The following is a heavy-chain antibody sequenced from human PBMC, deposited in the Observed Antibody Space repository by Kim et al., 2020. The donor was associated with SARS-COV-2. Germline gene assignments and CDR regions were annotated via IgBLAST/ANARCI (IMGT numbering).Heavy chain of an antibody. CDR1: GFTFSNYY. Sequence: GGSLRLSCAASGFTFSNYYMTWIRQAPGKGLEWVSSISDSASTKYYADSVKGRFTISRDNAGKSLYLQLDSLTAEDTAVYYCVRDRSAWYSGYWFDPWGQGPLVTVSS. V-gene: IGHV3-11*01. CDR3: VRDRSAWYSGYWFDP. CDR2: ISDSASTK. J-gene: IGHJ5*02. D-gene: IGHD6-19*01.